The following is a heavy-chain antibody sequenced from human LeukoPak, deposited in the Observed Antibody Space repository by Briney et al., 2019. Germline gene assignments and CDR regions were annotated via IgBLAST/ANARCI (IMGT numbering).Heavy chain of an antibody. V-gene: IGHV4-34*01. CDR1: GGSFSGYY. J-gene: IGHJ4*02. CDR2: INHSGST. CDR3: ARGATKLTN. Sequence: PSGTLSLTCAVYGGSFSGYYWSWLRQPPGKGLEWIGEINHSGSTNYNPPLKSRVTISVDTSKNQFSLKLSSVTAADTAVYYCARGATKLTNWGQGTLVTVSS. D-gene: IGHD4-11*01.